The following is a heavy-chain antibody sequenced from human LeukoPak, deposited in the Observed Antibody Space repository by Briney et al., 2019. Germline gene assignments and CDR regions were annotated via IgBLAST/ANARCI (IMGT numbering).Heavy chain of an antibody. V-gene: IGHV3-74*01. CDR1: GFTFSSYA. CDR3: ARPRNGHYYDSSGYNDAFDI. Sequence: GGSLRLSCAASGFTFSSYAMHWVRQAPGKGLVWVSRINTDGSSTSYADSVKGRFTISRDNAKNTLYLQMNSLRAEDTAVYYCARPRNGHYYDSSGYNDAFDIWGQGTMVTVSS. D-gene: IGHD3-22*01. CDR2: INTDGSST. J-gene: IGHJ3*02.